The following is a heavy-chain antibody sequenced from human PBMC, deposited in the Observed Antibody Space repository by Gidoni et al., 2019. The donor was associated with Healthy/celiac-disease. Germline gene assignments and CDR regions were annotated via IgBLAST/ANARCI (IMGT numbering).Heavy chain of an antibody. CDR3: ARVGRQQLAIYYYYYMDV. J-gene: IGHJ6*03. Sequence: QVQLQESGPGLVKPSGTLSLTCAVSGGSISSSNWWSWVRQPPGKGLEWIGEIYHSGSTNYNPSLKSRVTISVDKSKNQFSLKLSSVTAADTAVYYCARVGRQQLAIYYYYYMDVWGKGTTVTVSS. CDR2: IYHSGST. CDR1: GGSISSSNW. V-gene: IGHV4-4*02. D-gene: IGHD6-13*01.